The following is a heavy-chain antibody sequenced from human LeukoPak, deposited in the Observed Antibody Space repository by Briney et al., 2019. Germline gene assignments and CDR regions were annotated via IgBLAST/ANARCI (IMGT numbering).Heavy chain of an antibody. CDR1: GYTFTSYY. CDR2: IYPRDGST. J-gene: IGHJ4*02. CDR3: ARDQEAFDY. V-gene: IGHV1-46*01. Sequence: ASVKVSCKASGYTFTSYYMHWVRQAPGQGLEWMGMIYPRDGSTSYAQKFQGRVTVTRDTSTSTVHMELSGLRSEDTAVYYCARDQEAFDYWGQGTLVTVSS.